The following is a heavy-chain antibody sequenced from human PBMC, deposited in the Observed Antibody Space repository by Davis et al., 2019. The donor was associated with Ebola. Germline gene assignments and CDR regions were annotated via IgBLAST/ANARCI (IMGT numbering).Heavy chain of an antibody. CDR2: IVVGSGNT. CDR3: AASGWFDP. Sequence: SVKVSCKASGFTFSSSAIQWVRQARGQRFERIGWIVVGSGNTDYAQGFRGRVTFSRDMATNTAYMDLTDLRPDYTAVYYCAASGWFDPWGQGTLVTVSS. CDR1: GFTFSSSA. V-gene: IGHV1-58*02. J-gene: IGHJ5*02. D-gene: IGHD3-10*01.